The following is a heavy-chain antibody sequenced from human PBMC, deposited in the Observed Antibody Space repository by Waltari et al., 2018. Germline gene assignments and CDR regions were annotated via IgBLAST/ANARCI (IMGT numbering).Heavy chain of an antibody. J-gene: IGHJ4*02. D-gene: IGHD3-16*01. CDR2: IRFDGTNK. CDR3: AKELYGHGAAYGY. CDR1: DFTFISYG. Sequence: QVQLVESGGGVVQPGGSLRLSCAAPDFTFISYGVHGVRQAPGKGVEWVEFIRFDGTNKYYADSVKGRFTIARDNSKNTLYLQMNSLRAEDTAVYYCAKELYGHGAAYGYWGQGTLITVSS. V-gene: IGHV3-30*02.